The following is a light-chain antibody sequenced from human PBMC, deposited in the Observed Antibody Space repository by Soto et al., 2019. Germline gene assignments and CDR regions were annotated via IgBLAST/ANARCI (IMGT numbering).Light chain of an antibody. CDR3: QQRSNWPRT. V-gene: IGKV3-11*01. Sequence: EIVLTQSPATLSLSPGERATLSCRASQSVGNQLAWYQQKPGQAPRLLIYDASNRATGIPARFSGSGSGTDFTLTISSLEPGDFAVYYCQQRSNWPRTFGQGTKVEIK. CDR1: QSVGNQ. CDR2: DAS. J-gene: IGKJ1*01.